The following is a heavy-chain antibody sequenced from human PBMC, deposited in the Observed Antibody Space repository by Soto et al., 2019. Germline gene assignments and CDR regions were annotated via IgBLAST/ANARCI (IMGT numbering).Heavy chain of an antibody. CDR3: ARAEDCSSTSCYGLDYYYGMVV. CDR2: ISAYNGNT. V-gene: IGHV1-18*01. J-gene: IGHJ6*02. CDR1: GYTFTSYG. Sequence: QVQLVQSGAEVKKPGASVKVSCKASGYTFTSYGISWVRQAPGQGLEWMGWISAYNGNTNYAQKLQGRVTMTTDTSTSTAYMEQRSLRSDDTAVYYCARAEDCSSTSCYGLDYYYGMVVWGQGTTVTVSS. D-gene: IGHD2-2*01.